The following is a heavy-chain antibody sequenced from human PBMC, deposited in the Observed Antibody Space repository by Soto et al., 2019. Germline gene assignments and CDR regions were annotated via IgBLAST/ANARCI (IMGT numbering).Heavy chain of an antibody. D-gene: IGHD3-22*01. V-gene: IGHV3-11*06. CDR1: GFTFSDYY. CDR3: AREIDYYDSSGYYDY. CDR2: ISSSSSYT. Sequence: GGSLRLSCAASGFTFSDYYMSWIRQAPGKGLEWVPYISSSSSYTNYADSVKGRFTISRDNAKNSLYLQMNSLRAEDTAVYYCAREIDYYDSSGYYDYWGQGTLVTVAS. J-gene: IGHJ4*02.